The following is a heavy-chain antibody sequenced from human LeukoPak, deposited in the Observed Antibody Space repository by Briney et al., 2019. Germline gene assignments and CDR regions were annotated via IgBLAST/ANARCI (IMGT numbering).Heavy chain of an antibody. J-gene: IGHJ4*02. CDR1: GFSFSSDA. CDR2: ISGSGGST. D-gene: IGHD2-15*01. V-gene: IGHV3-23*01. CDR3: AADIVVVVGAMGS. Sequence: QPGGSLRVSCAAPGFSFSSDAMSWVRQAPGKGLEWGSAISGSGGSTYYADSVKGRFTISRDHSKNTLYLQKHSLRAEATAVYYWAADIVVVVGAMGSRGQGTLVTVSS.